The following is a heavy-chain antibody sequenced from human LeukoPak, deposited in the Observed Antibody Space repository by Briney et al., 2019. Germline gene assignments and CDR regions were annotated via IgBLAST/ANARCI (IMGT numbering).Heavy chain of an antibody. CDR3: ARGQYGSGSYSHFDY. D-gene: IGHD3-10*01. CDR2: IYYSGST. V-gene: IGHV4-59*01. CDR1: GGSISSYY. Sequence: SEPLSLTCTVSGGSISSYYWSWIRQPPGKGLEWIGYIYYSGSTNYNPSLKSRVTISVDTSKNQLSLKLSSVTAADTAVYYCARGQYGSGSYSHFDYWGQGTLVTVSS. J-gene: IGHJ4*02.